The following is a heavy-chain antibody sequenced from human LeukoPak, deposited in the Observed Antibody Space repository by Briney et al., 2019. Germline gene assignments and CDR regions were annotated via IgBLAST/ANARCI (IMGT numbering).Heavy chain of an antibody. J-gene: IGHJ4*02. Sequence: GGSLRLSCAASGFTFSSYSMNWVRQAPGKGLEWVSSISSSSSYIYYADSVKGRFTISRDNVKNSLYLQMNSLRAEDTAVYYCARDAISEYCSGGTCYPAFAYWGQGTLVTVSS. D-gene: IGHD2-15*01. CDR1: GFTFSSYS. CDR2: ISSSSSYI. CDR3: ARDAISEYCSGGTCYPAFAY. V-gene: IGHV3-21*01.